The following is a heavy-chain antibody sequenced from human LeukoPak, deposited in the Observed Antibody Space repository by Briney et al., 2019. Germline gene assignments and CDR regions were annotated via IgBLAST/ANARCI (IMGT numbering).Heavy chain of an antibody. CDR3: AKLYYGDHVPDWFDP. D-gene: IGHD4-17*01. J-gene: IGHJ5*02. Sequence: PGGSLRLSCAASGFTFSSYSMSWVRQAPGKGLEWVSAISGSGGSTYYADSVKGRFTISRDNSKNTLYLQMNSLRAEDTAVYYCAKLYYGDHVPDWFDPWGQGTLVTVSS. CDR2: ISGSGGST. CDR1: GFTFSSYS. V-gene: IGHV3-23*01.